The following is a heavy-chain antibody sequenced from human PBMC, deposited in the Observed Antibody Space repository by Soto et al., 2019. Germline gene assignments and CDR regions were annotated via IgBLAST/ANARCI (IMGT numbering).Heavy chain of an antibody. V-gene: IGHV3-23*01. CDR3: AKEGGGSCYYFDQ. D-gene: IGHD2-15*01. CDR2: ISGSDYST. CDR1: GFTFSSYA. Sequence: EVQLLESGGGLVQPGGSLRLSCAASGFTFSSYAMSWVRQAPGKGLEWVSTISGSDYSTYYADSVKGRFTISRDNSKNTLYLQMNSLRAEDTAIYYCAKEGGGSCYYFDQWGQGALVTVSS. J-gene: IGHJ4*02.